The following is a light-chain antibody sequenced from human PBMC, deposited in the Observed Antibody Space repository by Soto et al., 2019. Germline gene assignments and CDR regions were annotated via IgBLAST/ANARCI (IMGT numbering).Light chain of an antibody. V-gene: IGLV1-44*01. J-gene: IGLJ2*01. CDR1: SSNIGTKT. CDR2: TDN. CDR3: ASWDDSLTGVV. Sequence: QSVLTQPPSASGAPGQRVIISCSGSSSNIGTKTVSWYQQLPGTAPKLLIYTDNQRPSGVPDRFSGSKSCTSASLAISGLQSEDEADYYCASWDDSLTGVVFGGGTKVTVL.